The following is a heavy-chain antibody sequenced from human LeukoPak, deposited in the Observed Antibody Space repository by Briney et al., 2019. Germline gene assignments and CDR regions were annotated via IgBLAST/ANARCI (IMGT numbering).Heavy chain of an antibody. CDR2: IYTSGST. J-gene: IGHJ5*02. V-gene: IGHV4-4*07. CDR1: GVSISSYY. CDR3: ARGDTVTTNRLGWFDP. D-gene: IGHD4-17*01. Sequence: SETLSLTCSVSGVSISSYYWTWIRQPAGXGLEWIGRIYTSGSTNYNLALKSRVTMSVDTSKNQFSLKLTSVTAADTAVYYCARGDTVTTNRLGWFDPWGQGTQVTVSS.